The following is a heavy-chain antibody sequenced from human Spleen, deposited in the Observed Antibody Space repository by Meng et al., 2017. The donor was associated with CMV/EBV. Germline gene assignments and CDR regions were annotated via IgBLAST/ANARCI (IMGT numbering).Heavy chain of an antibody. Sequence: SETLSLTCTVSGGPISSYFWNWIRQPPGKGLEWIGYIYYDGPTKYNPSLKSRVTMSVDRPKNQFSLKLSSVTTADTAVYYCARTADYYDSRVFVYWGQGAPVTV. D-gene: IGHD3-22*01. CDR2: IYYDGPT. CDR3: ARTADYYDSRVFVY. J-gene: IGHJ4*02. CDR1: GGPISSYF. V-gene: IGHV4-59*01.